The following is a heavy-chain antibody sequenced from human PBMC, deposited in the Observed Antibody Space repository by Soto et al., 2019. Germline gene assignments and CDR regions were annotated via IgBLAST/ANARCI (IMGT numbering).Heavy chain of an antibody. CDR3: TKDTLCSSGYYYCLDY. V-gene: IGHV3-23*01. J-gene: IGHJ4*02. CDR1: GFTFSNYA. CDR2: IGGSGGST. Sequence: GGSLRLSCAASGFTFSNYAMSWVRQAPGKGLEWVSGIGGSGGSTYYVDSVKGRFTISRDNSKNTLFLQMNNLRAEDTAVYYCTKDTLCSSGYYYCLDYWGQGTLVTVSS. D-gene: IGHD3-22*01.